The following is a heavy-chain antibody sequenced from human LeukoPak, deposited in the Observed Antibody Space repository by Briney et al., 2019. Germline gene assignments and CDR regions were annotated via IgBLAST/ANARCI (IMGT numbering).Heavy chain of an antibody. Sequence: GGSLRLSCAASGFTFSSYHMNWVRQAPGKGLEWVSFISTSNSNIIYYADSVKGRFTISRDNSKNTLYLQMNSLRAEDTAVYYCARDYYCSSTSCRPDYFDYWGQGTLVTVSS. CDR2: ISTSNSNII. V-gene: IGHV3-48*01. D-gene: IGHD2-2*01. J-gene: IGHJ4*02. CDR1: GFTFSSYH. CDR3: ARDYYCSSTSCRPDYFDY.